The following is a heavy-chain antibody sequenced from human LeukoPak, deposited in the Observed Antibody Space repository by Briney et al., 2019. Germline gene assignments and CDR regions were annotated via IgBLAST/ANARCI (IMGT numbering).Heavy chain of an antibody. CDR2: IIPIFGTA. Sequence: SVKVSCKASGGTFISYAISWVRQAPGQGLEWMGGIIPIFGTANYAQKFQGRVTITADESTSTAYMELSSLRSEDTAVYYCARGKLEYSSSWYDWFDPWGQGTLVTVSS. V-gene: IGHV1-69*01. CDR3: ARGKLEYSSSWYDWFDP. J-gene: IGHJ5*02. D-gene: IGHD6-13*01. CDR1: GGTFISYA.